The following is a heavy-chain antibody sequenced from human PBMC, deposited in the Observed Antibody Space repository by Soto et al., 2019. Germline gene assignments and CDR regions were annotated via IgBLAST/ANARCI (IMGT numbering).Heavy chain of an antibody. D-gene: IGHD2-15*01. Sequence: ASVKVSCKASGYTFSNFGISWVRQAPGQGLEWMGWINAGNGNTKYSQNFQGRVTITRDTSASTAYMELSSLRSEDTAVYYCARGPGGPDGPGDYWGQGALVTVSS. CDR2: INAGNGNT. CDR3: ARGPGGPDGPGDY. CDR1: GYTFSNFG. V-gene: IGHV1-3*01. J-gene: IGHJ4*02.